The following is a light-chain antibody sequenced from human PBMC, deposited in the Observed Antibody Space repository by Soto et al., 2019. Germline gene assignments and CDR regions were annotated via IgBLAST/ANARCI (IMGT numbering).Light chain of an antibody. CDR1: QSVSSSY. CDR2: GAS. CDR3: QQYGSSSWT. Sequence: EIVLTQSPGTLSLSPGERATLSCRASQSVSSSYLAWYQQKPGQAPRLLIYGASSRATGIPDRFSGSGSGTDFTLTISRLEPEDFVVYHWQQYGSSSWTFGQGTKVEIK. J-gene: IGKJ1*01. V-gene: IGKV3-20*01.